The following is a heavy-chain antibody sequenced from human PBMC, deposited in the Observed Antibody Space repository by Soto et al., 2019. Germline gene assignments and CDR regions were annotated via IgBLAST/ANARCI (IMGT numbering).Heavy chain of an antibody. CDR2: IIPMFGTP. CDR3: ARGATVTREYFYGMDV. V-gene: IGHV1-69*01. D-gene: IGHD4-4*01. Sequence: QVQLVQSGAEVKKPGSSVRVSCKTSGGSFSNYAFSWVRQAPGQGLEWMGAIIPMFGTPNYALMFQGRVTITADESTTTAYMEVSSLRSEDSAVYYCARGATVTREYFYGMDVWGQGTTVTVSS. CDR1: GGSFSNYA. J-gene: IGHJ6*02.